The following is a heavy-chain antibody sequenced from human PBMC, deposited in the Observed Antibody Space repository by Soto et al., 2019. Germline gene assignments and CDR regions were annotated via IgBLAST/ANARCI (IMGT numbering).Heavy chain of an antibody. CDR1: GFTFSSYA. Sequence: GGSLRLSCAASGFTFSSYAMHWVRQAPGKGLEWVAVISYDGSNKYYADSVKGRFTISRDNSKNTLYLQMNSLRAEDTAVYYCARESFPTGDFDYWGQGTLVTVSS. CDR3: ARESFPTGDFDY. CDR2: ISYDGSNK. V-gene: IGHV3-30*04. D-gene: IGHD7-27*01. J-gene: IGHJ4*02.